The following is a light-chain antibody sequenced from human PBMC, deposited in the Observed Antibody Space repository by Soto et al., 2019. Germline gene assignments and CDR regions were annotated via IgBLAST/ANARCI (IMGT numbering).Light chain of an antibody. Sequence: QAVVTQEPSLTVSPGGTVTLTCGSSTGAVTTAHYPYWFQQKPGQAPRTLIYDTNNKHSWTPARFSGSLLGGQPALTLSGAQPEDEADYYCSLSYSDIRVFGGGTKLTVL. CDR2: DTN. CDR3: SLSYSDIRV. V-gene: IGLV7-46*01. J-gene: IGLJ3*02. CDR1: TGAVTTAHY.